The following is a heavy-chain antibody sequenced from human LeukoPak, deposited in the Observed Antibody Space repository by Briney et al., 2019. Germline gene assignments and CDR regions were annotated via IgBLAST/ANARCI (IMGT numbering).Heavy chain of an antibody. D-gene: IGHD5-18*01. J-gene: IGHJ4*02. CDR2: ISYDGSNK. CDR3: AKPARAWIQLCPFDY. Sequence: PGRSLRLSCAASGFTFSSYVMHWVRQTPGKGLEWVAVISYDGSNKYYADSVKGRFTISRDNSKNTLYLQMNSLRAEDTAVYYGAKPARAWIQLCPFDYWGQGTLVTVSS. CDR1: GFTFSSYV. V-gene: IGHV3-30*18.